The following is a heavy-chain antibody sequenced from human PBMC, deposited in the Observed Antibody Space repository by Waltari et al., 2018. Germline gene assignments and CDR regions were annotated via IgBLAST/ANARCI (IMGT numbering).Heavy chain of an antibody. CDR2: IYSGGSST. J-gene: IGHJ4*02. CDR1: GFTFSSYA. D-gene: IGHD3-10*01. Sequence: EVQLLESGGGLVQPGGSLRLYCAAAGFTFSSYAMSWVRQAPGKGLEWVSVIYSGGSSTYYADSVKGRFTISRDNSKNTLYLQMNSLRAEDTAVYYCAKVPEPGFREFPYYFDYWGQGTLVTVSS. CDR3: AKVPEPGFREFPYYFDY. V-gene: IGHV3-23*03.